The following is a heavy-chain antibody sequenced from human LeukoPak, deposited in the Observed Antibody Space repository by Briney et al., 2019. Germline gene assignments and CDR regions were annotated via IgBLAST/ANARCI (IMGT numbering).Heavy chain of an antibody. D-gene: IGHD6-13*01. CDR3: ARADSSSWYTPYY. CDR1: GFTFSSYW. V-gene: IGHV3-7*01. J-gene: IGHJ4*02. CDR2: IKQDGSEK. Sequence: PGGSLRLSCAASGFTFSSYWMSWVRQAPGKGLEWVANIKQDGSEKYYVDSVKGRFTISRDNAKNSLYLQMNSLRAEDTAVYYCARADSSSWYTPYYWGQGTLVTVSS.